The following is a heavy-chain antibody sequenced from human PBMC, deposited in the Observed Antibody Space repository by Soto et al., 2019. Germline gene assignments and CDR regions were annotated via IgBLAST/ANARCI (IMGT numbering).Heavy chain of an antibody. V-gene: IGHV3-21*01. CDR3: ARGLEWPNYMDV. D-gene: IGHD3-3*01. Sequence: EVQLVESGGGLVKPGGSLRLSCAASGFTFSSYSMNWVRQAPGKGLEWVSSISSSSSYINYADSLQGRFTISRDNAGNSLYLQMNSLRAEDTAVYYCARGLEWPNYMDVWGKGTTVTVSS. CDR1: GFTFSSYS. CDR2: ISSSSSYI. J-gene: IGHJ6*03.